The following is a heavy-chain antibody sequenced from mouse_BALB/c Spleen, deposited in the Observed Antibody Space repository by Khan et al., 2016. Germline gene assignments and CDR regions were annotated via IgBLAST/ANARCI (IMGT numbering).Heavy chain of an antibody. D-gene: IGHD1-1*01. CDR3: ARAGYYGYLAY. Sequence: EVQLVESGGGLVQPGGSVKLSCAASGFDFSRYWMSWVRQAPGKGLEWIGEINPDSSTTNYTPSLKDKFIISRDNANNTPYLQLSKVTSEDTALYYCARAGYYGYLAYWGQGTLVTVAA. V-gene: IGHV4-1*02. J-gene: IGHJ3*01. CDR1: GFDFSRYW. CDR2: INPDSSTT.